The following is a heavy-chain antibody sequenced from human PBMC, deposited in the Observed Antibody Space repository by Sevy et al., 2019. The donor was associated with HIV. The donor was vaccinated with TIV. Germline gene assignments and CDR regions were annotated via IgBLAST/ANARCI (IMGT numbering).Heavy chain of an antibody. CDR1: GFSFSNAW. J-gene: IGHJ4*02. CDR3: TAGVGASDFDY. Sequence: GGSLRLSCAASGFSFSNAWMSWVRQAPGKGLEWVGRIKSKTEGATRDFAAPVKGRILISRDESRNTVYLQMNSLKTEDPAVYYCTAGVGASDFDYWGQGTLVTVSS. D-gene: IGHD1-26*01. CDR2: IKSKTEGATR. V-gene: IGHV3-15*01.